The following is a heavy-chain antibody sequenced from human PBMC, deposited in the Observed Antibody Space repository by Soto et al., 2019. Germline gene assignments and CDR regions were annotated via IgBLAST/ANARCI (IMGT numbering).Heavy chain of an antibody. D-gene: IGHD4-17*01. J-gene: IGHJ3*02. CDR1: GGTLSGYT. CDR3: ARGGVTTVTADAFGI. Sequence: SSVKGSCKASGGTLSGYTISWVRQATGQGLEWMGRIIPILGIANYAQKFQGRVTITADKSTSTAYMELSSLRSEDTAVYYCARGGVTTVTADAFGIWGQGTMVTVSS. CDR2: IIPILGIA. V-gene: IGHV1-69*02.